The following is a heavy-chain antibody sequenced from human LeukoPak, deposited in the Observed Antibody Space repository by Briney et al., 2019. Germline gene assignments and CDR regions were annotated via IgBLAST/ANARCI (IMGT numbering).Heavy chain of an antibody. CDR2: IIPIFGTA. CDR1: GYTFTSYG. J-gene: IGHJ4*02. CDR3: ARGRGAAAGKFDY. D-gene: IGHD6-13*01. V-gene: IGHV1-69*13. Sequence: ASVKVSCKASGYTFTSYGISWVRQAPGQGLEWMGGIIPIFGTANYAQKFQGRVTITADESTSTAYMELSSLRSEDTAVYYCARGRGAAAGKFDYWGQGTLVTVSS.